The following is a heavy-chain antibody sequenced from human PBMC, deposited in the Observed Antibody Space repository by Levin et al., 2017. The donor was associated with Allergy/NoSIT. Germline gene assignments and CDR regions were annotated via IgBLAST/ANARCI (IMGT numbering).Heavy chain of an antibody. Sequence: QTLSLTCTFSGFSLTTTGVGVAWNRQPPGKALEWLVLIYWDDEKRYSPSLRSRLTITKDASKNQVVLTMTKMDPVDTATYYCARAGTRGAFDFWGQGTMVTVSS. CDR2: IYWDDEK. V-gene: IGHV2-5*02. D-gene: IGHD3-10*01. J-gene: IGHJ3*01. CDR1: GFSLTTTGVG. CDR3: ARAGTRGAFDF.